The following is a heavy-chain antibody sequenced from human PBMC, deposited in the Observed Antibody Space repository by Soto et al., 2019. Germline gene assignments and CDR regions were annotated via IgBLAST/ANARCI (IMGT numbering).Heavy chain of an antibody. V-gene: IGHV5-51*01. D-gene: IGHD5-12*01. Sequence: GESLKISCHGSGYSFTNYWVGWVRQIPGRGLEWMGIIHPGDSDTRYSPFFQGQVTISADKSISTAYLQWSSLKASDTAMYYCARLKRDGHNYSPLYYWGQGTLVTVSS. CDR3: ARLKRDGHNYSPLYY. J-gene: IGHJ4*02. CDR2: IHPGDSDT. CDR1: GYSFTNYW.